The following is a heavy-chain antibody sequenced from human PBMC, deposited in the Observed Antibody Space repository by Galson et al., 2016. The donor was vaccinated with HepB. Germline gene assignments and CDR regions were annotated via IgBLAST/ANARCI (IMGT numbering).Heavy chain of an antibody. CDR1: XXXFNSYX. Sequence: RLSCAASXXXFNSYXXSWVXXAPGRGLEXXXGISGSGXXTYYADSVKXRFXXXRDNSKNTQNLXXNSLXAEXXARYYXPKDRGQRGPAHLWYVGDRVDTXXQGTXVTXSS. CDR3: PKDRGQRGPAHLWYVGDRVDT. D-gene: IGHD3-10*01. J-gene: IGHJ5*02. V-gene: IGHV3-23*01. CDR2: ISGSGXXT.